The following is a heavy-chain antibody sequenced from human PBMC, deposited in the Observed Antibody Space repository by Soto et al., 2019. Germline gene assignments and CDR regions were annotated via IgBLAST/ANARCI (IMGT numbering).Heavy chain of an antibody. CDR1: GGSIISGDYY. V-gene: IGHV4-30-4*01. CDR3: ARDIAARPGWFDP. J-gene: IGHJ5*02. Sequence: SETLSLTCTVSGGSIISGDYYWSWIRQPPGKGLEWIGYIYYSGSTYYNPSLKSRVTISVDTSKNQFSLKLSSVTAADTAVYYCARDIAARPGWFDPWGQGTLVTVSS. CDR2: IYYSGST. D-gene: IGHD6-6*01.